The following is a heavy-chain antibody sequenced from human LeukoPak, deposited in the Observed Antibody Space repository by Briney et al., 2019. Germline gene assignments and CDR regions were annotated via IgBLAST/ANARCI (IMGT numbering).Heavy chain of an antibody. CDR3: AKLSEYSFDS. D-gene: IGHD6-6*01. CDR1: GFTFAGYW. CDR2: IKSDGSEK. V-gene: IGHV3-7*02. Sequence: QPGGSLRLSCTASGFTFAGYWMTWVRHPPGKGLEWVANIKSDGSEKYYVDSVKGRFTVSRDNTKNSLSLQLNSLRAEGTAVYYCAKLSEYSFDSRGQGTQVTVSS. J-gene: IGHJ4*02.